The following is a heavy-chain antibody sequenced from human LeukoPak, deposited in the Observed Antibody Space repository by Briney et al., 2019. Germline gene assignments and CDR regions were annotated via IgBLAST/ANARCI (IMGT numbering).Heavy chain of an antibody. D-gene: IGHD3-16*01. J-gene: IGHJ3*02. CDR2: INSDGSNT. V-gene: IGHV3-74*01. Sequence: GGSLRLSCAAAGFTFSSYWMHWVRQAPGKGLVWVSRINSDGSNTIYADSVKGRFTVSRDNAKSTLYLQLSSPRAEDRGVFYCARGGGDHAFDIWGQGTMVTVSS. CDR3: ARGGGDHAFDI. CDR1: GFTFSSYW.